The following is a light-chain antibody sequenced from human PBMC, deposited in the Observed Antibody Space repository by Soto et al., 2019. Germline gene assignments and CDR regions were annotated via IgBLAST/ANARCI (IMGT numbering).Light chain of an antibody. V-gene: IGLV2-14*01. CDR2: DVS. J-gene: IGLJ2*01. CDR1: SSVVGGYDY. CDR3: SSYSSTSTVV. Sequence: QSALTQPASVSGSPGQSITISCTGTSSVVGGYDYVSWYQQHPGKAPKLMIYDVSNRPSGVSNRFSGSKSGNTASLTISGLQAEDEADYHCSSYSSTSTVVFGGGTKLTVL.